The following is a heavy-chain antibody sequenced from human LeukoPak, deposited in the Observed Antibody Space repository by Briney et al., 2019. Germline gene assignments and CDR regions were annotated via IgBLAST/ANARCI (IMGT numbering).Heavy chain of an antibody. CDR3: ARDLGIAVAGTSGY. V-gene: IGHV1-18*01. J-gene: IGHJ4*02. Sequence: ASVKVSCKASGYTFTSYGISWVRQAPGQGLEWMGWISAYSGNTNYAQKLQGRVTMTTDTSTRTAYMELRSLRSDDTAVYYCARDLGIAVAGTSGYWGQGTLVTVSS. CDR1: GYTFTSYG. D-gene: IGHD6-19*01. CDR2: ISAYSGNT.